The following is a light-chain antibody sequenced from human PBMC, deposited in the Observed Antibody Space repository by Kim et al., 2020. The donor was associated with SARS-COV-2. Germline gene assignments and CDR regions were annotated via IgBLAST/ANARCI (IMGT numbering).Light chain of an antibody. CDR2: AAS. V-gene: IGKV1-39*01. J-gene: IGKJ2*02. Sequence: DIQMTQSPSSLSASVGDRVTITCRASQSISSYLNWYQQKPGKAPKLLIYAASSLQSGVTSRFSGSGSGTDFTLTISSLQPEDFATYYCQQSYSTPGTFGQGTKLEI. CDR1: QSISSY. CDR3: QQSYSTPGT.